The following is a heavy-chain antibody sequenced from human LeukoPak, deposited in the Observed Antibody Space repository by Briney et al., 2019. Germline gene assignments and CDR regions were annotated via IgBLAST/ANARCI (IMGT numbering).Heavy chain of an antibody. J-gene: IGHJ4*02. CDR1: GGSISSGGYS. Sequence: SETLSLTCAVSGGSISSGGYSWSWIRQPPGKGLEWIGYIYHSGSTYYNPSLKSRVTISVDRSKNQFSLKLSSVTAADTAVYYCARDSGDDEDYFDYWGQGTLVTVSS. V-gene: IGHV4-30-2*01. CDR2: IYHSGST. D-gene: IGHD3-10*01. CDR3: ARDSGDDEDYFDY.